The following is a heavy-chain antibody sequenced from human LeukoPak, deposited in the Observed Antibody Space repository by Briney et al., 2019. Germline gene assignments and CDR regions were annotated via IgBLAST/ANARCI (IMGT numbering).Heavy chain of an antibody. CDR3: ARTGCSGGSCYYYYYGMDV. CDR1: GYSFTSYW. CDR2: IYPGDSDT. V-gene: IGHV5-51*01. Sequence: GESLKISCKGSGYSFTSYWIGWVRQMPGKGLEWMGIIYPGDSDTRYSPSSQGQVTISADKSISTAYLQWSSLKASDTAMYYCARTGCSGGSCYYYYYGMDVWGQGTTVTVSS. D-gene: IGHD2-15*01. J-gene: IGHJ6*02.